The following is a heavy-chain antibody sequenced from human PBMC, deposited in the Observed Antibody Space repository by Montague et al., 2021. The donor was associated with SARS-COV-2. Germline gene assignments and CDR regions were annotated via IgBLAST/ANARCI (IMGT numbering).Heavy chain of an antibody. CDR2: INHRGTS. CDR3: ARGRQPFNMIVVVMTGGEYYFDY. CDR1: GGSFSDNY. J-gene: IGHJ4*02. Sequence: SETLSLTCAVHGGSFSDNYWSWIRKPPGKGLEWIGEINHRGTSNYNPSLKSRVSISVDTSKNQFSLYLGSVTAADTAVYYCARGRQPFNMIVVVMTGGEYYFDYWGPGTLVTVSS. D-gene: IGHD3-22*01. V-gene: IGHV4-34*01.